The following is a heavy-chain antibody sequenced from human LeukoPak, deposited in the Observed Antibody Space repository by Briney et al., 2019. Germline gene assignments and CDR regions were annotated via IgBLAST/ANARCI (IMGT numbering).Heavy chain of an antibody. V-gene: IGHV1-69*01. Sequence: SVKVSCKASGGTFSSYAISWVRQAPGQGLEWMGGIIPIFGTANYAQKFRGRVTITADESTSTAYMELRSLRFDDTAIYYCARAPREGAFDYWGQGTLVTVSS. CDR2: IIPIFGTA. CDR1: GGTFSSYA. J-gene: IGHJ4*02. D-gene: IGHD1-26*01. CDR3: ARAPREGAFDY.